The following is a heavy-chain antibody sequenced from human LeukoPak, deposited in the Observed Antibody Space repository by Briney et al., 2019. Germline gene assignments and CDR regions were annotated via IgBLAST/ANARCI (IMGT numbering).Heavy chain of an antibody. V-gene: IGHV3-7*01. CDR1: GFTFSSYW. D-gene: IGHD3-22*01. CDR3: ARDLRASDSSAYPFDY. Sequence: GGSLRLSCAASGFTFSSYWMSWVRQALGKGLEWVANIKQDGSEKYYVDSVKGRFTISRDNAKNSLYLQMNSLRAEDTAVYYCARDLRASDSSAYPFDYWGQGTLVTVSS. CDR2: IKQDGSEK. J-gene: IGHJ4*02.